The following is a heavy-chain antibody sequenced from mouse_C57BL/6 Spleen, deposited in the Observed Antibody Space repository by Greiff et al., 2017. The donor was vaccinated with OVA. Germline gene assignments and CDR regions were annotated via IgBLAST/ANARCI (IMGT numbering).Heavy chain of an antibody. J-gene: IGHJ1*03. CDR3: ARRYYGSSPFWYFDV. D-gene: IGHD1-1*01. CDR1: GFTFSDYG. CDR2: ISSGSSTI. Sequence: EVKLVESGGGLVKPGGSLKLSCAASGFTFSDYGMHWVRQAPEKGLEWVAYISSGSSTIYYADTVKGRFTISRDTAKNTLFLQMTSLRSEDTAMYYCARRYYGSSPFWYFDVWGTGTTVTVSS. V-gene: IGHV5-17*01.